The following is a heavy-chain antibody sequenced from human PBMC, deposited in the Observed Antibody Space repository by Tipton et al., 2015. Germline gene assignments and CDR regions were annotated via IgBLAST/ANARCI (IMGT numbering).Heavy chain of an antibody. J-gene: IGHJ4*02. CDR3: AIDSPGRYPFDF. V-gene: IGHV3-23*01. D-gene: IGHD3-10*01. Sequence: SVKGRFTISRDNSKNTVFLQLNSLRVEDTAVYYCAIDSPGRYPFDFWGQGTLVTVSS.